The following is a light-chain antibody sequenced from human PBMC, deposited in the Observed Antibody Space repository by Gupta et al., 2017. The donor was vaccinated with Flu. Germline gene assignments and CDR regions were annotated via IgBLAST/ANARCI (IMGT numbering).Light chain of an antibody. CDR2: RNN. Sequence: QSVLPQPPSASGPPGLRVTISCSGSSSNIGSNYVYWYQQLPGTAPKLLIYRNNQRPSGVPDRFSGSKSGTSASLAISGLRSEDEADYYCAAWDDSLSGVEFGGGTKLTVL. V-gene: IGLV1-47*01. CDR1: SSNIGSNY. CDR3: AAWDDSLSGVE. J-gene: IGLJ2*01.